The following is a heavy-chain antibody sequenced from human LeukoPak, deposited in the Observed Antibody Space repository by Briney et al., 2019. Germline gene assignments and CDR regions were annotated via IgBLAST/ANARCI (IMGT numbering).Heavy chain of an antibody. V-gene: IGHV3-23*01. CDR1: GFIFSNYA. CDR2: ISGSGGRI. Sequence: GGSLRLSCATSGFIFSNYAVSWVRQAPGKGLEWVSAISGSGGRIYYGASVKGRFTISRDNSKNTLNLQMNSLRAEDTAVYYCATSKYSGSYWGQGTLVTVSS. D-gene: IGHD1-26*01. CDR3: ATSKYSGSY. J-gene: IGHJ4*02.